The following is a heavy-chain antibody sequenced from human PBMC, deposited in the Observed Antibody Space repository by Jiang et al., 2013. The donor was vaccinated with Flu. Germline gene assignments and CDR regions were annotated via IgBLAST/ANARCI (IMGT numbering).Heavy chain of an antibody. Sequence: GPGLVKPSGTLSLTCAVSGGSISSSNWWSWVRQPPGKGLEWIGEIYHSGSTNYNPSLKSRVTISVDKSKNQFSLKLSSVTAADTAVYYCARDRRGYYDFWSGYFMDVWGQGTTVTVSS. D-gene: IGHD3-3*01. J-gene: IGHJ6*02. V-gene: IGHV4-4*02. CDR2: IYHSGST. CDR3: ARDRRGYYDFWSGYFMDV. CDR1: GGSISSSNW.